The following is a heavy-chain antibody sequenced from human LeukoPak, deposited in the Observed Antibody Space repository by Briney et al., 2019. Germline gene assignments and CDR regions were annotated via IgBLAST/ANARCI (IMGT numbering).Heavy chain of an antibody. D-gene: IGHD3-22*01. CDR1: GYTFTSYA. Sequence: ASVKVSCKASGYTFTSYAMNWVRQAPGQGLEWMGWINTNTGNPTYAQGFTGRFFFSLDTSVSTAYLQISSLRAEDTAVYYSARGKWFSIQDDAFDIWGQGTMVTVSS. CDR2: INTNTGNP. J-gene: IGHJ3*02. CDR3: ARGKWFSIQDDAFDI. V-gene: IGHV7-4-1*02.